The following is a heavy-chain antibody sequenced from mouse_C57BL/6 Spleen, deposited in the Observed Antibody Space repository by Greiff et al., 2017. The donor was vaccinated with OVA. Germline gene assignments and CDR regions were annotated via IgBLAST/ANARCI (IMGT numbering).Heavy chain of an antibody. Sequence: EVMLVESGGGLVQPGGSMKLSCVASGFTFSNYWMNWVRQSPEKGLEWVAQIRLKSDNYATHYAESVKGRFTISRDDSKSSVYLQMNNLRAEDTGIYYCTTFYYGIAYWGQGTLVTVSA. CDR1: GFTFSNYW. CDR3: TTFYYGIAY. J-gene: IGHJ3*01. D-gene: IGHD1-1*01. CDR2: IRLKSDNYAT. V-gene: IGHV6-3*01.